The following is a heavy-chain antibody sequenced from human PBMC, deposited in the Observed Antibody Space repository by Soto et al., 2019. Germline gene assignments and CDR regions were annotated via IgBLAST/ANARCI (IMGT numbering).Heavy chain of an antibody. Sequence: SVKVSCKASGFTFTSSAVQWVRQARGQRLEWIGWIVVGSGNTNYAQKFQERVTITRDMSTSTAYMELSSLRSEDTAVYYCAEDLTGTTGPDFWGRGTLVTVSS. CDR1: GFTFTSSA. V-gene: IGHV1-58*01. J-gene: IGHJ4*02. CDR3: AEDLTGTTGPDF. D-gene: IGHD1-7*01. CDR2: IVVGSGNT.